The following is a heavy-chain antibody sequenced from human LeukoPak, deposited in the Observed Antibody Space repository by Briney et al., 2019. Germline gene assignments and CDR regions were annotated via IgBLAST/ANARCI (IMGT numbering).Heavy chain of an antibody. CDR3: ARRPRGGGDWFDP. CDR1: GGSISSHY. D-gene: IGHD3-16*01. Sequence: PSETLSLTCTVSGGSISSHYGSWIRQPPGKGLEWIGYIYYSGSTNYNPSLKSRVTISVDTSKNQFSLTLSSVTAADTAVYYCARRPRGGGDWFDPWGQGTLVTVSS. J-gene: IGHJ5*02. V-gene: IGHV4-59*11. CDR2: IYYSGST.